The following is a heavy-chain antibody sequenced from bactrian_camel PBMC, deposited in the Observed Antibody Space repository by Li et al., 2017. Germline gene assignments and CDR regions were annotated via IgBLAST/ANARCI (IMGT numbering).Heavy chain of an antibody. D-gene: IGHD2*01. CDR2: ISTQGGTI. V-gene: IGHV3S40*01. J-gene: IGHJ4*01. CDR3: ASDPSAYCAGGYSPV. Sequence: VQLVESGGGPVQVGGSLRLSCAASAYTFRRNHVAWFRQAPDKMREGVAYISTQGGTITYADSVKGRFTISQDNAKNAVYLQMDDLKPEDTAMYYCASDPSAYCAGGYSPVWGQGTQVTVS. CDR1: AYTFRRNH.